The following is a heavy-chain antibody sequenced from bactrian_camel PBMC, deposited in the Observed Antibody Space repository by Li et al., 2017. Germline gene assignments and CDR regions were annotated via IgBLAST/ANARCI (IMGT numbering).Heavy chain of an antibody. CDR1: GYANC. J-gene: IGHJ4*01. Sequence: HVQLVESGGGSAQAGGSLRLSCAASGYANCLAWFRQAPGKERERVAGFSPNAVTDYADSVKGRFTISKDNAKYTLYLLMNTLKPEDTAMYYCAAEIYGIMTAEQARGVDVASAADLPGCRPFAYWCQGT. CDR2: FSPNAVT. CDR3: AAEIYGIMTAEQARGVDVASAADLPGCRPFAY. V-gene: IGHV3S53*01. D-gene: IGHD3*01.